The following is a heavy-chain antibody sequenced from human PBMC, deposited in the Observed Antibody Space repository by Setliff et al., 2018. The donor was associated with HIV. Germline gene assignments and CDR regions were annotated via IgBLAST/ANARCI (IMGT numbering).Heavy chain of an antibody. D-gene: IGHD3-3*01. CDR2: IYYSGSA. CDR3: ARGKDFWSGYYYYYMDV. Sequence: SETLSLTCTVSGGSISSPGYYWSWIRQRPGKGPECIGYIYYSGSAYYSPSLKSRVIISVDTSKNQFSLNLTSVTAADTAVYYCARGKDFWSGYYYYYMDVWGKGTTVTVSS. V-gene: IGHV4-31*03. J-gene: IGHJ6*03. CDR1: GGSISSPGYY.